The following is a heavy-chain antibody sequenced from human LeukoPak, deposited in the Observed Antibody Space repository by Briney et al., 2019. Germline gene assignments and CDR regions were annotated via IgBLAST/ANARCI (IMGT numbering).Heavy chain of an antibody. CDR2: IYSGGST. CDR1: GFTVSSNY. J-gene: IGHJ6*02. Sequence: GGSLRLSCAASGFTVSSNYMSWFRQAPGKGLEWVSVIYSGGSTYYADSVKGRFTISRDNSKNTLYLQMNSLRAEDTAVYYCARGGRTLWELLEDYYYYGMDVWGQGTTVTVSS. CDR3: ARGGRTLWELLEDYYYYGMDV. D-gene: IGHD1-26*01. V-gene: IGHV3-53*01.